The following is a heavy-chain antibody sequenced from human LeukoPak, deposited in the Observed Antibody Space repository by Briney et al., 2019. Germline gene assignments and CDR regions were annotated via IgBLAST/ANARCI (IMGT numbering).Heavy chain of an antibody. D-gene: IGHD2-15*01. V-gene: IGHV4-61*02. J-gene: IGHJ5*02. CDR3: AGTRRYCSGGSCYNWFDP. CDR1: GDSISSDTYY. Sequence: PSETLSLTCTVSGDSISSDTYYWTWIRQPAGKGLEWIGRIYASGSTTYNASLKSRVTISLDTYKNHFSLQLSSVTAADTAVYYCAGTRRYCSGGSCYNWFDPWGQGTLVTVSS. CDR2: IYASGST.